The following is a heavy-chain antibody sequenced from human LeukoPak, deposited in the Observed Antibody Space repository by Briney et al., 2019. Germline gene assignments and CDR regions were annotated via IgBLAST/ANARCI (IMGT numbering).Heavy chain of an antibody. CDR2: IYSSGTT. CDR1: GGSIRGFY. D-gene: IGHD4-17*01. Sequence: SETLSLTCTVSGGSIRGFYWNWIRQPPGKGLEWIGHIYSSGTTDYNSSLKSRVTISVDTSKNQFSLQLRSVTAADTAVYYCAREDPQTTVPEGMDVWGQGTTVTVSS. CDR3: AREDPQTTVPEGMDV. V-gene: IGHV4-59*01. J-gene: IGHJ6*02.